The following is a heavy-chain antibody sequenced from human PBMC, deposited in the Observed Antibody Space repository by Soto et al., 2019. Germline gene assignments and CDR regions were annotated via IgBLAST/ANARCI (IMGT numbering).Heavy chain of an antibody. CDR1: GGSISSGDYY. V-gene: IGHV4-30-4*01. CDR2: IYYSGST. CDR3: ARAVPALLWFGESANWFDP. D-gene: IGHD3-10*01. Sequence: TSETLSLTCTVSGGSISSGDYYWSWIRQPPGKGLEWIGYIYYSGSTYYNPSLKSRVTISVDTSKNQFSLKLSSVTAADTAVYYCARAVPALLWFGESANWFDPWGQGTLVTVSS. J-gene: IGHJ5*02.